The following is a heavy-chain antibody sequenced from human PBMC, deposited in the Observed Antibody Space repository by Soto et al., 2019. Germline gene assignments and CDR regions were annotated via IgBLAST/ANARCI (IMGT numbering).Heavy chain of an antibody. CDR1: GGSISSYY. Sequence: PSETLSLTCTVSGGSISSYYWSWIRQPPGKGLEWIGYIYYSGSTNYNPSLKSRVTISVDTSKNQFSLKLSSVTAADTAVYYCARLYSGYDAHDAFDIWGQGTMVTVSS. V-gene: IGHV4-59*08. D-gene: IGHD5-12*01. CDR2: IYYSGST. CDR3: ARLYSGYDAHDAFDI. J-gene: IGHJ3*02.